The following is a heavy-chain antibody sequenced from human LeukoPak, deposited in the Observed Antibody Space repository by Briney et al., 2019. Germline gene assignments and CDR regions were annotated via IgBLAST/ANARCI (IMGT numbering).Heavy chain of an antibody. J-gene: IGHJ4*02. CDR3: ARGRETYYFDY. CDR1: GFTVSSNY. CDR2: IYSGGST. Sequence: GGSLRLSCAASGFTVSSNYMSWVRQAPGKGLEWVSVIYSGGSTYYADSVKGRFTISRDNSKNTPHLQMNSLRAEDTAVYYCARGRETYYFDYWGQGTLVTVSS. V-gene: IGHV3-66*02. D-gene: IGHD1-26*01.